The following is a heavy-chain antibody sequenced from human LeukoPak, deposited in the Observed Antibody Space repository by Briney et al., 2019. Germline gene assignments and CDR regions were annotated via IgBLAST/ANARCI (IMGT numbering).Heavy chain of an antibody. J-gene: IGHJ4*02. V-gene: IGHV3-30*07. CDR2: ISYDGSNK. CDR1: GFTFSSYA. D-gene: IGHD4-17*01. Sequence: GGSLRLSCAASGFTFSSYAMHWVRQAPGKGLEWVAVISYDGSNKYYADSVKGRFTISRDNSKNTLYLQMNSLRAEDTAVYYCAKGSHGDYTDFDYWGQGTLVTVSS. CDR3: AKGSHGDYTDFDY.